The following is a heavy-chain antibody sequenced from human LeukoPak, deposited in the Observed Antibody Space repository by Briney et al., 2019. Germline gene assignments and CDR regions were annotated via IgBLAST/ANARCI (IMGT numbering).Heavy chain of an antibody. CDR3: AREEVGYCSSTSCRHIDY. V-gene: IGHV4-4*07. CDR2: IYISGST. D-gene: IGHD2-2*01. Sequence: PSETLSLTCTVSGGSISSYYWSWIRQPAGKGLEWIGRIYISGSTTYNPSLKSRVTMSLDTSKSQFSLKLSSVTATDTAVYYCAREEVGYCSSTSCRHIDYWGQGTLVTVSS. CDR1: GGSISSYY. J-gene: IGHJ4*02.